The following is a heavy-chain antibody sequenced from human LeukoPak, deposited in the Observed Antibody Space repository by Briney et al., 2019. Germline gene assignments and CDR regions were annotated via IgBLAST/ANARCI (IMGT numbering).Heavy chain of an antibody. J-gene: IGHJ3*02. CDR1: GYTFTSYD. CDR3: ARDSGWEVVLYASEI. D-gene: IGHD1-26*01. CDR2: MNPNSGNT. V-gene: IGHV1-8*03. Sequence: ASVKVSCRASGYTFTSYDINWVRQATGQGLEWMGWMNPNSGNTGYAQKFQGRVTITRNTSISTAYMELSSLRSEDTAVYYCARDSGWEVVLYASEIWGQGTMVTVSS.